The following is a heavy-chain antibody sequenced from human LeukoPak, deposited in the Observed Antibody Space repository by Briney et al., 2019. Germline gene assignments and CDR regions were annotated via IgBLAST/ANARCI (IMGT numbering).Heavy chain of an antibody. D-gene: IGHD3-22*01. CDR2: NDPNSGGT. CDR3: ATILYYYDSSGYYFDY. Sequence: ASVKVSCKASGYTFTVNHVHWVRQAPGQGLEWMGWNDPNSGGTKYAQKFQDRVAMTSDTSISTAYMELSSLRSEDTAVYYCATILYYYDSSGYYFDYWGQGTLVTVSS. CDR1: GYTFTVNH. J-gene: IGHJ4*02. V-gene: IGHV1-2*02.